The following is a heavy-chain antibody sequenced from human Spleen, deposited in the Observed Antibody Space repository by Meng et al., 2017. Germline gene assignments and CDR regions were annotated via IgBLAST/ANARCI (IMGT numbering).Heavy chain of an antibody. CDR3: ARDLYRMTTVTMAFVY. V-gene: IGHV3-21*01. CDR1: GFTFSSYS. D-gene: IGHD4-17*01. CDR2: ISSSSSYI. J-gene: IGHJ4*02. Sequence: GGSLRLSCAASGFTFSSYSMNWVRQAPGKGLEWVSSISSSSSYIYYADSVKGRFTISRDNAKNSLYLQMNSLRAEDTAVYYCARDLYRMTTVTMAFVYWGQGTLVTVSS.